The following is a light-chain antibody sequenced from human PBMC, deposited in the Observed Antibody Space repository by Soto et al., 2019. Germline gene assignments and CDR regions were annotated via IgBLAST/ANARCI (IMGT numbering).Light chain of an antibody. CDR2: EVN. CDR1: SSDVGSHDR. V-gene: IGLV2-18*02. Sequence: QSVLTQPPSVSRSPGQSVTMSCTGTSSDVGSHDRVSWYQQPPGTAPKLIIYEVNNRPSGVPDRFSGSKAGNTASLTISGLQPEDEADYYCSSYTSISTPVVFGGGTQLTVL. J-gene: IGLJ2*01. CDR3: SSYTSISTPVV.